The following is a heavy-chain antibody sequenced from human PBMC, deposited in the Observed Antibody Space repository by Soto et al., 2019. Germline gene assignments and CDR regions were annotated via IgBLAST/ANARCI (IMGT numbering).Heavy chain of an antibody. Sequence: QVHLVQSGPEVKKPGSSVKVSCRASAGTFTNSLIIWVRQARGQGLEWLGEIMPVSGAAIYAQIFKGRITITAAESTSTVYMEASSLRSDDTAVYYGAREQWSHLSSFEHYNGMDVWGQGTPVTVSS. D-gene: IGHD2-8*01. CDR3: AREQWSHLSSFEHYNGMDV. V-gene: IGHV1-69*01. CDR2: IMPVSGAA. CDR1: AGTFTNSL. J-gene: IGHJ6*02.